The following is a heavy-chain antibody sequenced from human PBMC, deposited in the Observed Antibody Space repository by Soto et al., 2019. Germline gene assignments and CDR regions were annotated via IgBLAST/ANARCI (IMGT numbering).Heavy chain of an antibody. J-gene: IGHJ6*02. V-gene: IGHV6-1*01. CDR1: GDSVSSNSAA. D-gene: IGHD3-3*01. Sequence: SQTLSLTCAISGDSVSSNSAAWNWIRQSPSRGLEWLGRTYYRSKWYNDYAVSVKSRITINPDTSKNQFSLQLNSVTPEDTAVYYCAREPQNYDFWSGYPYYYYGMDVWAKGPRSPSP. CDR2: TYYRSKWYN. CDR3: AREPQNYDFWSGYPYYYYGMDV.